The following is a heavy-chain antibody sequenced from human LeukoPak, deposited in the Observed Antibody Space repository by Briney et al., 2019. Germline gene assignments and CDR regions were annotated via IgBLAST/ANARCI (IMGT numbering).Heavy chain of an antibody. V-gene: IGHV3-21*04. CDR2: ISSSSSYI. CDR3: ATGSYSSGWS. CDR1: GFSFSSYS. J-gene: IGHJ5*02. D-gene: IGHD6-19*01. Sequence: GRSLRLSCAASGFSFSSYSMNWVRQAPGEGLEWVSSISSSSSYIYYADSVKGRFTISRDNSKNTLYLQMNSLSAEDTAVYYCATGSYSSGWSWGQGTLVTVSS.